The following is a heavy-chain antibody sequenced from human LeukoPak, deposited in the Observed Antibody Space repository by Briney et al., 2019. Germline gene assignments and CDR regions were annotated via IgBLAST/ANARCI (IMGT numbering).Heavy chain of an antibody. J-gene: IGHJ5*02. V-gene: IGHV4-39*07. Sequence: SETLSLTCTVSGGSISSSSYYWGWIRQPPGKGLEWIGSIYYSGSTYYNPSLKSRVTISVDTSKNQFSLKLSSVTAADTAVYYCARELTIFGVVNWFDPWGQGTLVTVSS. CDR2: IYYSGST. CDR1: GGSISSSSYY. D-gene: IGHD3-3*01. CDR3: ARELTIFGVVNWFDP.